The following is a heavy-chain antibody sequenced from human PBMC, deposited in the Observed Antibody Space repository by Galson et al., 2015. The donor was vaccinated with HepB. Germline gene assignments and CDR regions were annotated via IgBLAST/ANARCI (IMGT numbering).Heavy chain of an antibody. CDR2: ISYDGSNK. V-gene: IGHV3-30*18. CDR3: AKDIDYYDSSGYYYGGDY. D-gene: IGHD3-22*01. CDR1: GFTFSSYG. Sequence: SLRLCCAAAGFTFSSYGMHWVRQGGGKGLEWVAVISYDGSNKYYADSVKGRFTISRDNFKNTLYLQMNSLRAEDTAVYYCAKDIDYYDSSGYYYGGDYWGQGTLVTVSS. J-gene: IGHJ4*02.